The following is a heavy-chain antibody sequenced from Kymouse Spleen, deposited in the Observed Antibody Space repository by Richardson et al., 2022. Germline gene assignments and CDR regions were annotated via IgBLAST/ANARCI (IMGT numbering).Heavy chain of an antibody. J-gene: IGHJ4*02. D-gene: IGHD1-7*01. V-gene: IGHV4-59*01. CDR2: IYYSGST. Sequence: QVQLQESGPGLVKPSETLSLTCTVSGGSISSYYWSWIRQPPGKGLEWIGYIYYSGSTNYNPSLKSRVTISVDTSKNQFSLKLSSVTAADTAVYYCARSETGTRGYFDYWGQGTLVTVSS. CDR1: GGSISSYY. CDR3: ARSETGTRGYFDY.